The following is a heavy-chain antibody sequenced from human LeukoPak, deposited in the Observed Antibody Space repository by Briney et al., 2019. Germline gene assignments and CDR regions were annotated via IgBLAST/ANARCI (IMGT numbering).Heavy chain of an antibody. CDR1: GGSISSGSYY. D-gene: IGHD3-10*01. V-gene: IGHV4-61*02. CDR2: IYTSGST. CDR3: AREFQLLWFGELSFYFDY. J-gene: IGHJ4*02. Sequence: SSQTLSLTCTVSGGSISSGSYYWSWIRQPAGKGLEWIGRIYTSGSTNYNPSLKSRFTISVDTSKNQFSLKLSSVTAADTAVYYCAREFQLLWFGELSFYFDYWGQGTLVTVSS.